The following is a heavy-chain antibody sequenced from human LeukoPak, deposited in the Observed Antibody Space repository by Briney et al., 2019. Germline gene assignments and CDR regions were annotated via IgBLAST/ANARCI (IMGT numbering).Heavy chain of an antibody. V-gene: IGHV5-51*01. Sequence: GASLQISCKGSGYSFTSYWIGWVRPMPGKGVEWMGIIYPGDSDTRYSPSFQGQVTISADKSISTAYLQWSSLKASDTAMYFCARLRDKVPPDYWGQGTLVTVSS. CDR1: GYSFTSYW. CDR2: IYPGDSDT. D-gene: IGHD2-15*01. CDR3: ARLRDKVPPDY. J-gene: IGHJ4*02.